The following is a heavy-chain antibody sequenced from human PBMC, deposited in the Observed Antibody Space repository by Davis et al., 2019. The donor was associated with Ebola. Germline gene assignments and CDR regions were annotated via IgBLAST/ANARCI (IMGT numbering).Heavy chain of an antibody. CDR1: GFTFSSYS. J-gene: IGHJ6*02. CDR2: ISSSSSTI. Sequence: GGSLRLSCAASGFTFSSYSMNWVRQAPGKGLEWVSYISSSSSTIYYADSVKGRFTISRDNAKNSLYLQMNSLRAEDTAVYYCARVRGLVTIFGVTYGMDVWGQGTTVTVSS. V-gene: IGHV3-48*01. D-gene: IGHD3-3*01. CDR3: ARVRGLVTIFGVTYGMDV.